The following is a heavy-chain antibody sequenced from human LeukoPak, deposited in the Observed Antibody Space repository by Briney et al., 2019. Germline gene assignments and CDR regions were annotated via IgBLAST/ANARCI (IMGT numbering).Heavy chain of an antibody. V-gene: IGHV3-23*01. CDR1: GLTFSNRA. J-gene: IGHJ4*02. CDR2: ISISGNKI. D-gene: IGHD4-17*01. Sequence: GWSLTLACVVSGLTFSNRAMTWVRPAPGKGLEWVSSISISGNKILYADSVKGRFTISRDNSKNTLFLQMNSLQTEDTGVYFCANELRPNDYWGQGTLVTVS. CDR3: ANELRPNDY.